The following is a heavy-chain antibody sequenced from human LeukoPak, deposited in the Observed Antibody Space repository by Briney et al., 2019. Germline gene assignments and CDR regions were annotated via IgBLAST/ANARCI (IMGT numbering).Heavy chain of an antibody. CDR3: AKDAYDGSPSRYIPLHS. V-gene: IGHV3-33*06. CDR2: VWHDGQKK. D-gene: IGHD3-3*01. Sequence: GGSLRLTCAASGFIFSDYGMHWVRQAPGKGLEWVADVWHDGQKKFYADSVKGRFTISRGNSNSTLFLHMSSLSGDDTAVYYCAKDAYDGSPSRYIPLHSWGQGTLVIVSP. J-gene: IGHJ4*02. CDR1: GFIFSDYG.